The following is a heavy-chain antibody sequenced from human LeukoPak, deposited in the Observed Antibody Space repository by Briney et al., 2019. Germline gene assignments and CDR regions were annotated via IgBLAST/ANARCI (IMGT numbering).Heavy chain of an antibody. D-gene: IGHD2-2*01. Sequence: GGSLRLSCAASGFTFSSYAMSWVRQAPGKGLEWVSAISGSGGSTYYADSVKGRFTISRDNSKNTLYLQMNSLRAEDTAVYYCARGPVGYCSSTSCYRPYYYYMDVWGKGTTVTVSS. CDR2: ISGSGGST. CDR1: GFTFSSYA. CDR3: ARGPVGYCSSTSCYRPYYYYMDV. V-gene: IGHV3-23*01. J-gene: IGHJ6*03.